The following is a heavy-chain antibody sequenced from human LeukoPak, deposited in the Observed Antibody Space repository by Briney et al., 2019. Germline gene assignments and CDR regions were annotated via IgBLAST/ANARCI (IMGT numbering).Heavy chain of an antibody. CDR3: AKDILNYYDSRAPGFDY. CDR2: TKQDGSEK. Sequence: PGGSLRLSCAASRFTFSYYWMSWVRQAPGKGLEWVANTKQDGSEKYYVDSVKGRFTISRDNAKNSLYLQMNSLRVEDTAFYYCAKDILNYYDSRAPGFDYWGQGILVTVSS. J-gene: IGHJ4*02. D-gene: IGHD3-22*01. V-gene: IGHV3-7*03. CDR1: RFTFSYYW.